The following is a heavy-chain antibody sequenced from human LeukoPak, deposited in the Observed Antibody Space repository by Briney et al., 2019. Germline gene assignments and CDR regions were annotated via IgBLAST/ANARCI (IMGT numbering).Heavy chain of an antibody. J-gene: IGHJ4*02. CDR2: INHSGST. V-gene: IGHV4-34*01. CDR3: ARVGYDSSGYYESKDY. CDR1: GGSFSGYY. Sequence: PSETLSLTCAVYGGSFSGYYWSWIRQPPRKGLEWIGEINHSGSTNYNPSLKSRVTISVDTSKNQFSLKLSSVTAADTAVYYCARVGYDSSGYYESKDYWGQGTLVTVSS. D-gene: IGHD3-22*01.